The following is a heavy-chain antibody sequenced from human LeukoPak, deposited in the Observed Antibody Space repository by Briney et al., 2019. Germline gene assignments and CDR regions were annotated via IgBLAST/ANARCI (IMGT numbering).Heavy chain of an antibody. CDR2: INHSGST. CDR3: ARGSLVYDFWSGYYAMNAFDI. D-gene: IGHD3-3*01. J-gene: IGHJ3*02. V-gene: IGHV4-34*01. Sequence: SETLSLTCAVYGGSFSGYYWSWIRQPPGKGLEWIGEINHSGSTNYNPSLKSRVTISVDTSKNQFSLKLSSVTAADTAVYYYARGSLVYDFWSGYYAMNAFDIWGQGTMVTVSS. CDR1: GGSFSGYY.